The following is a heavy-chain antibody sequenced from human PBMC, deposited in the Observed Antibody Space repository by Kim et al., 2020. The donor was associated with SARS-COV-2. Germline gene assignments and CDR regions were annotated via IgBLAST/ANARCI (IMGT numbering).Heavy chain of an antibody. D-gene: IGHD3-10*01. CDR2: IDNGGTST. CDR3: AKASGSGTYAFDI. CDR1: GFTFSSFA. Sequence: GGSLRLSCAASGFTFSSFAMSWVRQAPGKGLEWGSLIDNGGTSTFYADSVKGRFTISGDNSKNTVYLQMNTLRAEDTAVYYCAKASGSGTYAFDIWGQGTVVTVSS. V-gene: IGHV3-23*03. J-gene: IGHJ3*02.